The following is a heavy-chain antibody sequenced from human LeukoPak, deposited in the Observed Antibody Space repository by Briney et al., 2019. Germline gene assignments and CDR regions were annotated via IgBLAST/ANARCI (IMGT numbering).Heavy chain of an antibody. CDR1: GYTLTELS. CDR2: FDPEDGET. J-gene: IGHJ6*03. CDR3: ATVGGVRATDYYYYYMDV. D-gene: IGHD3-10*01. Sequence: ASVKVSCKVSGYTLTELSMHWVRQAPGKGLEWVGGFDPEDGETIYAQKFQGRVTMTEDTSTDTAYMELSSLRSEDTAVYYCATVGGVRATDYYYYYMDVWGRGTTVTVSS. V-gene: IGHV1-24*01.